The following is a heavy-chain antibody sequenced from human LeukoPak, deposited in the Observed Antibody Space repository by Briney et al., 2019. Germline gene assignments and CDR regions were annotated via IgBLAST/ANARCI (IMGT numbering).Heavy chain of an antibody. Sequence: GGSLRLFCASSGFTFSSYGMSGVREAPGRGLEGGLGISGSGGSTYYADSVKGRFTISRDNSKNTLYLQMNSLRAEDTAVYYCAKLGGQDYYDSSGYYGDNWFDPWGQGTLVTVSS. CDR2: ISGSGGST. CDR3: AKLGGQDYYDSSGYYGDNWFDP. V-gene: IGHV3-23*01. CDR1: GFTFSSYG. D-gene: IGHD3-22*01. J-gene: IGHJ5*02.